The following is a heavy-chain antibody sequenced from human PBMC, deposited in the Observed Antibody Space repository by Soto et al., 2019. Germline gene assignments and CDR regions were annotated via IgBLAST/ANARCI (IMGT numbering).Heavy chain of an antibody. J-gene: IGHJ5*02. V-gene: IGHV1-2*02. CDR3: ATGTNGTTGWYHP. D-gene: IGHD1-1*01. Sequence: QEQLVQSGTEVKKPGASVTVSCKSSGYTFTDFYLHWLRQAPGQGLECVGCINPKTGDTKSSQKFQGRVTMSSDTSVSTAYIDLTSLTSDDTAMYYCATGTNGTTGWYHPWGQGTRVTVSS. CDR2: INPKTGDT. CDR1: GYTFTDFY.